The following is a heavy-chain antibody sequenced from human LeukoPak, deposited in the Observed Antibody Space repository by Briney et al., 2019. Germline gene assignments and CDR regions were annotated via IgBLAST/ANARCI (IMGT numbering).Heavy chain of an antibody. Sequence: GGSLRLSCAASGFTFSTYWMSWVRQAPGKGLEWVANIKQDGTEKYYVDSLRGRFTISRDNAKNSLYLEMISLRAEDTAIYYCARGPYYNFWSGQDYWGQGTLVTVSS. CDR2: IKQDGTEK. V-gene: IGHV3-7*04. J-gene: IGHJ4*02. CDR1: GFTFSTYW. D-gene: IGHD3-3*01. CDR3: ARGPYYNFWSGQDY.